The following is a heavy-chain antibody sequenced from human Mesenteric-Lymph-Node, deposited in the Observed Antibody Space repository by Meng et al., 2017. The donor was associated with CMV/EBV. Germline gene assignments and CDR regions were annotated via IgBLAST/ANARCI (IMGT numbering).Heavy chain of an antibody. CDR2: IKSDGIST. Sequence: GESLKISCAASGFTVSDYWMHWVRQAPGKGLVWVSRIKSDGISTTYADSVKGRFTISRDNVKNTMYLQMNSLRAEDTAVYYCAREFGPGDYNYYYYGMDVWGQGTTVTVSS. V-gene: IGHV3-74*01. D-gene: IGHD4-17*01. J-gene: IGHJ6*02. CDR1: GFTVSDYW. CDR3: AREFGPGDYNYYYYGMDV.